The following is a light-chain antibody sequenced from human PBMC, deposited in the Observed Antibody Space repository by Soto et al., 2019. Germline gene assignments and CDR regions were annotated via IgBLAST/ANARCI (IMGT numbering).Light chain of an antibody. J-gene: IGKJ1*01. Sequence: DIQMTQSPSTLSASVGDRVTITCRASQSISSWLAWYQQKPGKAPKLLIYKASSLESGVPSRFSGSGSGTEFTLTISRLQPDDFSTYYCQQYKSYPWTFGQGTKVEIK. CDR2: KAS. CDR1: QSISSW. CDR3: QQYKSYPWT. V-gene: IGKV1-5*03.